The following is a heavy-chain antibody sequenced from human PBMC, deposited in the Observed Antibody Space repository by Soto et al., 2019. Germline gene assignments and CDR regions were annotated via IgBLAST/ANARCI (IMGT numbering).Heavy chain of an antibody. V-gene: IGHV3-9*01. CDR3: VKSKSVVVVTTTGYYFDF. Sequence: PGGSLRLSCAASGFTFDDYAMHWVRQAPGKGLEWVSGLSWNSATIGYADSVKGRFTISRDNAKNSLYLQMTSLRAEDTALYYCVKSKSVVVVTTTGYYFDFWGQGTLVTVSS. CDR2: LSWNSATI. J-gene: IGHJ4*02. CDR1: GFTFDDYA. D-gene: IGHD2-15*01.